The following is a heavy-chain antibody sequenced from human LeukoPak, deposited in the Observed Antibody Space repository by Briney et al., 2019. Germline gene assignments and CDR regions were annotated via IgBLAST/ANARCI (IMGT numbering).Heavy chain of an antibody. CDR3: AKSSGSYYLSVDY. V-gene: IGHV3-66*01. J-gene: IGHJ4*02. CDR1: EFSVGSNY. Sequence: GGSLRLSCAASEFSVGSNYMTWVRQAPGKGLEWVSLIYSGGSTYYADSVKGRFTISRDNSKNTLYLQMNSLRAEDTAVYYCAKSSGSYYLSVDYWGQGTLVTVSS. CDR2: IYSGGST. D-gene: IGHD1-26*01.